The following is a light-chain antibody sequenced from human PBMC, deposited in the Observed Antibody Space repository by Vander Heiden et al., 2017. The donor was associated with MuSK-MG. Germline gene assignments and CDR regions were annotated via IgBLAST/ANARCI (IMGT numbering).Light chain of an antibody. CDR1: SSNIGAGYD. Sequence: QSFLTHPPPVSGAPGQWVTISCTGGSSNIGAGYDVHWYQQLPGTAPKLLIYGNSNRPSGVPDRFSGSKSGTSASLAITGLQAEDEADYYCQSYDSRSYVFGTGTKVTVL. V-gene: IGLV1-40*01. CDR3: QSYDSRSYV. CDR2: GNS. J-gene: IGLJ1*01.